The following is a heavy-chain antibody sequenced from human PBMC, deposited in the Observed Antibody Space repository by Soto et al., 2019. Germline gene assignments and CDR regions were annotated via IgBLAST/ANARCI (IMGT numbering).Heavy chain of an antibody. D-gene: IGHD6-13*01. J-gene: IGHJ4*02. Sequence: PSETLSLTCTVSGDSSSSDYWSWIRQPPGKGLEWIGYIYYSGGTNYNPSLKSRVTISVDTSKNQFSLKLSSVTAADTAVYYCAGGQQLDSDYWGQGTLVTVSS. V-gene: IGHV4-59*08. CDR3: AGGQQLDSDY. CDR1: GDSSSSDY. CDR2: IYYSGGT.